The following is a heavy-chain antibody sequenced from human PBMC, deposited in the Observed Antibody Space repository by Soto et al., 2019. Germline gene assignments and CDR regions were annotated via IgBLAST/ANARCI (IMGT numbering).Heavy chain of an antibody. CDR2: ISYSGST. Sequence: QVQLQESGPGLVKPSETLSLTCTVSGGSISSYYWSWIRQPPGKGLEWIGYISYSGSTNYNASLKSRVNISVDTSNNQFSLKLTSVTTADTAVYYCARNYGSGSTWGYWGQGTLVTVSS. V-gene: IGHV4-59*01. J-gene: IGHJ4*02. CDR3: ARNYGSGSTWGY. D-gene: IGHD3-10*01. CDR1: GGSISSYY.